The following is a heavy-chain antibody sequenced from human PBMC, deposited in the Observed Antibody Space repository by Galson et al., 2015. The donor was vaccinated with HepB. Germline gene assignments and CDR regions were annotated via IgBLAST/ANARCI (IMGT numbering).Heavy chain of an antibody. J-gene: IGHJ6*02. CDR2: IIPIFGTT. D-gene: IGHD3-9*01. Sequence: SVKVSCKASGGTFSSYAISWVRQAPGQGLEWMGGIIPIFGTTNYAQKFQGRVTITADESTSTAYMELSSLRSEDTAVYYCARGGYDVLTGYYWGVGYYGMDVWGQGTTVTVSS. CDR3: ARGGYDVLTGYYWGVGYYGMDV. CDR1: GGTFSSYA. V-gene: IGHV1-69*13.